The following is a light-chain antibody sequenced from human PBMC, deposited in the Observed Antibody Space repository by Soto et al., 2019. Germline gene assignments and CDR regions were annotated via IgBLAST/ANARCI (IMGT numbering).Light chain of an antibody. J-gene: IGKJ4*01. CDR2: GAS. CDR3: QQYNNWPPLT. V-gene: IGKV3-15*01. Sequence: EIVMTQSPATLSVSPGERATLSCRASQSVSSNLAWYQQKPGQAPRLIIYGASTRATAIPARFSGSGSGTEFTLPISSLQSEDFAVYYCQQYNNWPPLTFGGGNKVEIK. CDR1: QSVSSN.